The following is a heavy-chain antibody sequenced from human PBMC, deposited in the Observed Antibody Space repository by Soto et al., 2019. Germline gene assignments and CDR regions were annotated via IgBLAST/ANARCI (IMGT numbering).Heavy chain of an antibody. CDR3: AKDRYSGTYPTDFDY. V-gene: IGHV3-30*18. CDR1: GFTFSSYG. D-gene: IGHD1-26*01. CDR2: ISYDGGNE. J-gene: IGHJ4*02. Sequence: GSLRLSCAGSGFTFSSYGIHWVRQAPGKGLEWVALISYDGGNEKYTESVKDRFTISRDDSHNVAYLQMSSLRTEDTAMYYCAKDRYSGTYPTDFDYWGQGSMVTFSS.